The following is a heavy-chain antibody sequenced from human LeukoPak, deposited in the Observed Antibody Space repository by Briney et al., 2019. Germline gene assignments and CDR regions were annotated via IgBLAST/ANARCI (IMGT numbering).Heavy chain of an antibody. D-gene: IGHD2-8*01. CDR1: AYISISYW. V-gene: IGHV5-51*01. Sequence: GESLQIFWKGSAYISISYWIGWVSQMPGKSMKWLESICLGDSDTRYSPAFQGQVTISADMSIRTAYLKWSSLSASDTAMYYCARRGDSGVYWGQRTLVTVSS. CDR2: ICLGDSDT. J-gene: IGHJ4*02. CDR3: ARRGDSGVY.